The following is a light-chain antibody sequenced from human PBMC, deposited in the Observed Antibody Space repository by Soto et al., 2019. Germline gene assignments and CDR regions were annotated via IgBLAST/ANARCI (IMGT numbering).Light chain of an antibody. Sequence: EIVLTQSPGTLSLSPGERATLSCRASQSVSSGYLAWYQQKPGQAPRVLIYGASSRVTGIPDRFSGSGSGTDFTLTISRLEPEDFAVYYCQQYGSSPGITLGQGTRLEIQ. CDR2: GAS. CDR3: QQYGSSPGIT. CDR1: QSVSSGY. J-gene: IGKJ5*01. V-gene: IGKV3-20*01.